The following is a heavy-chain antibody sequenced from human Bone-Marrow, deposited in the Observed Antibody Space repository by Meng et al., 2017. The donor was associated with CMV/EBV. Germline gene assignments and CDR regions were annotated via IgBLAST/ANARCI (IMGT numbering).Heavy chain of an antibody. CDR1: GYTFTSYD. Sequence: ASVKVSCKASGYTFTSYDINWVRQATGQGLEWMGWMNPNSGNTGYAQKFQGRVTITRNTSISTAYMGLSSLRSEDTAVYYCARVGFVYDFWSGYYPYYYYGMDVWGQGTTVTVSS. CDR3: ARVGFVYDFWSGYYPYYYYGMDV. J-gene: IGHJ6*02. CDR2: MNPNSGNT. D-gene: IGHD3-3*01. V-gene: IGHV1-8*03.